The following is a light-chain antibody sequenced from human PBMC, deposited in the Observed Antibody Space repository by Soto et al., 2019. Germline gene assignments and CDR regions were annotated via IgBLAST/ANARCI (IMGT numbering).Light chain of an antibody. V-gene: IGKV1D-12*01. J-gene: IGKJ4*01. CDR2: AAS. CDR1: QDISSW. CDR3: QQADSFPLT. Sequence: DIQMTQSPSSVFASVGDRVIISCRASQDISSWLAWYQQKPGAAPKLLIYAASRLQSGVTSRFSGSASGTDFTLTISNLQPEDFATYYCQQADSFPLTFGEGTKVEIK.